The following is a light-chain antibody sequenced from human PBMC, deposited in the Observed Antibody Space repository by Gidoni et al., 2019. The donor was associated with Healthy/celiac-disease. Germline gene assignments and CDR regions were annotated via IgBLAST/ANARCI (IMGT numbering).Light chain of an antibody. J-gene: IGKJ2*01. CDR1: QSISSY. CDR2: AAS. V-gene: IGKV1-39*01. Sequence: DIQMTQSPSSLSASVGDRVTITCRASQSISSYLNWYQQKPGKAPKPLIYAASSLQSGVPSRFSGSGSGTDFTLTISSLQPEDFATYYCQQSYSTLSAFGQGTKLEIK. CDR3: QQSYSTLSA.